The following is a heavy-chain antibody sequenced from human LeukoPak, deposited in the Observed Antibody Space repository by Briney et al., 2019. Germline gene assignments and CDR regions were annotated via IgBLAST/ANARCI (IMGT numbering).Heavy chain of an antibody. J-gene: IGHJ3*02. Sequence: VASVKVSCKASGGTFSSYAISWVRQAPGQGLEWMGGIIPIFGTANYAQKFQGRVTITTDESTSTAYMELISLRSEDTAVYYCARSTYYAFDIWGQGTMVTVSS. CDR2: IIPIFGTA. CDR3: ARSTYYAFDI. V-gene: IGHV1-69*05. CDR1: GGTFSSYA. D-gene: IGHD2-21*01.